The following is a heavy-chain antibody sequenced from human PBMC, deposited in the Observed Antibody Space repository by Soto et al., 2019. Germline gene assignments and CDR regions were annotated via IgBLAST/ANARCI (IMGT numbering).Heavy chain of an antibody. Sequence: VSLRLSCAASGFTFSSYSMNWVRQAPGKGLEWVSSISSSSSYIYYADSVKGRFTISRDNAKNSLYLQMNSLRAEDTAVYYCARDRCWTGYYYYGMDVWGQGTTVTVSS. J-gene: IGHJ6*02. CDR2: ISSSSSYI. CDR1: GFTFSSYS. CDR3: ARDRCWTGYYYYGMDV. D-gene: IGHD3-9*01. V-gene: IGHV3-21*01.